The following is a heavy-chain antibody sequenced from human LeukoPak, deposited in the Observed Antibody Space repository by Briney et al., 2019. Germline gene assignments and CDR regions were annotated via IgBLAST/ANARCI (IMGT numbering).Heavy chain of an antibody. CDR2: ISGSGDST. V-gene: IGHV3-23*01. Sequence: GGSLRLSCAASGFIFSSCAMGWVRRAPVKGLEWVSAISGSGDSTYYADSVKGRFTISRDTSKNTLFLQMNSLRAEDTAVYYCAKSYVGVRGLFDYWGQGTLVTVSS. CDR1: GFIFSSCA. J-gene: IGHJ4*02. CDR3: AKSYVGVRGLFDY. D-gene: IGHD3-10*01.